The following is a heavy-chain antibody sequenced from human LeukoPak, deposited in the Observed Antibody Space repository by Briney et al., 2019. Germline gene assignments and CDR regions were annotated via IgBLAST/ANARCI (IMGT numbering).Heavy chain of an antibody. CDR1: VGSISTTSYY. J-gene: IGHJ3*02. Sequence: PSETLSLTCTVSVGSISTTSYYWGWIRQPPGKGLEWIGSIYYGGSTYYSPSLKSRVTISLDTSKHQLSLKLNSVTAADTAVYYCSFNLGSGSYAFDIWGQGTMVTVSS. CDR3: SFNLGSGSYAFDI. CDR2: IYYGGST. D-gene: IGHD3-10*01. V-gene: IGHV4-39*07.